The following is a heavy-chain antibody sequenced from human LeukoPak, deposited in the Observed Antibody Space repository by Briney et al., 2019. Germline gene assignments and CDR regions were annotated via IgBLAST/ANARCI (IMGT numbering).Heavy chain of an antibody. CDR3: ARGRTGVVVVPAARCYMDV. D-gene: IGHD2-2*01. CDR2: INHSGST. Sequence: SETLSLTCAVYGGSFSGYYWSWIRQPPGKGLEWIGEINHSGSTNYNPSLKSRVTISVDTSKNQFSLKLSSVTAADTAVYYCARGRTGVVVVPAARCYMDVWGKGTTVTVSS. V-gene: IGHV4-34*01. CDR1: GGSFSGYY. J-gene: IGHJ6*03.